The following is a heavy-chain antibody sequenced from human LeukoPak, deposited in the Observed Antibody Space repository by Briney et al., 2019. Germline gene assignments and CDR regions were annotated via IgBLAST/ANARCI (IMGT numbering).Heavy chain of an antibody. CDR1: GFTFSSYE. J-gene: IGHJ4*02. D-gene: IGHD6-13*01. CDR2: ISSSGRTI. CDR3: ATPDSSSWYSIDY. V-gene: IGHV3-48*03. Sequence: GGSLRLSCAASGFTFSSYEMNWVRQAPGKGLEWVSYISSSGRTIYYADSVKGRFTISRDNAKNSLYLQMNSLRAEDTAVYYCATPDSSSWYSIDYWGQGTLVTVSP.